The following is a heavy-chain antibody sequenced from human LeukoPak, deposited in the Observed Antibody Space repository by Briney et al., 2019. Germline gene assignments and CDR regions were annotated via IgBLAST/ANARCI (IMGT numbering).Heavy chain of an antibody. CDR3: ARGGGPRRKLVGANTIHYFDY. D-gene: IGHD1-26*01. V-gene: IGHV1-24*01. CDR1: GYTLTELS. CDR2: FDPEDGET. J-gene: IGHJ4*02. Sequence: GASVKVSCKVSGYTLTELSMHWVRQAPGKGLEWMGGFDPEDGETIYAQKFQGRVTMTEDTSTDTAYMELSSLRSEDTAVYYCARGGGPRRKLVGANTIHYFDYWGQGTLVTVSS.